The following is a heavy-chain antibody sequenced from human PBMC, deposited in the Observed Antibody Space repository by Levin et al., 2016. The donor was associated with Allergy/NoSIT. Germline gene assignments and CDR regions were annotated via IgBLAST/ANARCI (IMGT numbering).Heavy chain of an antibody. CDR1: GYSFTSYW. D-gene: IGHD6-19*01. CDR3: ARQEYIAVAGALVDP. V-gene: IGHV5-51*01. Sequence: GGSLRLSCKGSGYSFTSYWIGWVRQMPGKGLEWMGIIYPGDSDTRYSPSFQGQVTISADKSISTAYLQWSSLKASDTAMYYCARQEYIAVAGALVDPWGQGTLVTVSS. CDR2: IYPGDSDT. J-gene: IGHJ5*02.